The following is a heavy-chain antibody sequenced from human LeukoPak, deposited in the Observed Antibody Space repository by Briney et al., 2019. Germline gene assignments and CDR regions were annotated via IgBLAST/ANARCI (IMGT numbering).Heavy chain of an antibody. V-gene: IGHV3-49*03. D-gene: IGHD2-21*01. CDR2: IRSKAYGGTT. Sequence: GGSLRLSCTASGFTFGDYAMSWFRQAPGKGLEWVGFIRSKAYGGTTEYAASVKGRFTISRDDSKSIAYLQMNSLKTEDTAVYYCTREEYVVPHGNWFDPWGQGTLVTVSS. J-gene: IGHJ5*02. CDR1: GFTFGDYA. CDR3: TREEYVVPHGNWFDP.